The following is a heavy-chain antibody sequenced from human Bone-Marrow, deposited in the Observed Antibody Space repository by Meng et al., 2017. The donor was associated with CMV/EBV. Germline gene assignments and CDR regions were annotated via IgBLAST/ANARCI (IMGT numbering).Heavy chain of an antibody. CDR2: ISAYNGNT. Sequence: ASVKVSCKASGYTFTSYGISWVRQALGQGLGWMGWISAYNGNTNYAQKLQGSVTMTTDTSTSTAYMELRSLRAEDTAVYYCARVYCSSTSCLNAEDFQHWGQGTLVTFSS. D-gene: IGHD2-2*01. V-gene: IGHV1-18*01. J-gene: IGHJ1*01. CDR1: GYTFTSYG. CDR3: ARVYCSSTSCLNAEDFQH.